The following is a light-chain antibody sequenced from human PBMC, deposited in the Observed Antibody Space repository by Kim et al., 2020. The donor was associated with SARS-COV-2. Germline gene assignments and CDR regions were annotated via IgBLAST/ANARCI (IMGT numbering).Light chain of an antibody. J-gene: IGLJ3*02. Sequence: GQTVRMTWQGDGLRSYYANWYQQEPGQAAVLVIYGKNNRPRGIPDRFSGSSSGNTASLTITGAQAEDEADYDCNSRDSSGNHSWVFGGGTQLTVL. CDR1: GLRSYY. CDR2: GKN. V-gene: IGLV3-19*01. CDR3: NSRDSSGNHSWV.